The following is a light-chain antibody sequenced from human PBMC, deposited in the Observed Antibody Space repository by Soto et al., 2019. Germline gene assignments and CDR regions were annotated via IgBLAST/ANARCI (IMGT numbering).Light chain of an antibody. J-gene: IGKJ5*01. CDR1: QSVSSSY. V-gene: IGKV3-20*01. CDR3: QQYGSVIT. Sequence: EIVLTQSPGTLSLSPGERATLSCRASQSVSSSYLAWYQQKPGQAPRLLIYGASSRATGIPDRFSGSGSGTDFTLTISRLEPEDFAVYYCQQYGSVITFGQGTRLEIK. CDR2: GAS.